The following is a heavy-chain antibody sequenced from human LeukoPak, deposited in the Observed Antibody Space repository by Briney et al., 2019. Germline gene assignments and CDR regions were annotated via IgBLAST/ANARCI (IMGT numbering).Heavy chain of an antibody. CDR2: ISWNRGSI. CDR3: AKVGHSSSWYFLGGWFDP. CDR1: GFTFDDYA. D-gene: IGHD6-13*01. J-gene: IGHJ5*02. Sequence: GRSLRLSCAASGFTFDDYAMHWVRQAPGKGLEWVSGISWNRGSIGYADSVKGRFTISRDNAKNSLYLQMNSLRAEDTALYYCAKVGHSSSWYFLGGWFDPWGQGTLVTVSS. V-gene: IGHV3-9*01.